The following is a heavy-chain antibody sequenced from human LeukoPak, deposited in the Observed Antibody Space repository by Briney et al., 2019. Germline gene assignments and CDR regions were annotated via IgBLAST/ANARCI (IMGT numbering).Heavy chain of an antibody. CDR1: GGSTTSGSYY. CDR2: IHASGRT. J-gene: IGHJ3*02. V-gene: IGHV4-61*09. D-gene: IGHD2-21*01. Sequence: SETLFLTCTVSGGSTTSGSYYWSWFRQPAGKGLEWIGHIHASGRTNYNPSLESRVTISVDTSNNQFSLKLSSVTAADTAVYYCARDFGILVRAFDIWGQGTMVTVSS. CDR3: ARDFGILVRAFDI.